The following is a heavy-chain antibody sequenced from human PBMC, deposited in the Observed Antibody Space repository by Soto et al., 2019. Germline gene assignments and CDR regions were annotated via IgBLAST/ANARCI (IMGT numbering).Heavy chain of an antibody. V-gene: IGHV1-69*13. J-gene: IGHJ3*02. D-gene: IGHD3-22*01. Sequence: SVKVSCKASGGTFSSYAISWVRQAPGQGLEWMGGIIPIFGTANYAQKFQGRVTITADESTSTAYMELSSLRSEDTAVYYCVYDSSVNNAFDIWGQGIMVNVXS. CDR3: VYDSSVNNAFDI. CDR1: GGTFSSYA. CDR2: IIPIFGTA.